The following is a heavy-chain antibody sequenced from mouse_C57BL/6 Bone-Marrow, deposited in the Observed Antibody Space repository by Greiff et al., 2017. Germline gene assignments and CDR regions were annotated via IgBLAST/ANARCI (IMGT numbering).Heavy chain of an antibody. CDR1: GFNIKDDY. CDR2: IDPENGDT. V-gene: IGHV14-4*01. J-gene: IGHJ2*01. CDR3: TLGPNFDY. D-gene: IGHD4-1*01. Sequence: VQLKESGAELVRPGASVKLSCTASGFNIKDDYMHWVKQRPEQGLEWIGWIDPENGDTEYASKVQGKATITADTSSNTAYLQLSSLTSEDTAVYYCTLGPNFDYWGQGTTRTVSS.